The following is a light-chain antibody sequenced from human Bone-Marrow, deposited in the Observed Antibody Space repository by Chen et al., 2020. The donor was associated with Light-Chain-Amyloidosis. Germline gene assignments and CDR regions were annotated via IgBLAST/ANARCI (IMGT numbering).Light chain of an antibody. CDR3: SSFTSSSSYV. Sequence: QSALTQPASVSGSPGQSITISCTGTSGDVGTYNYVSLYQQHPGKAPKVMIYAVSNRPSGVANRFSGSKSGNTASLTISGLQAEDEADYYCSSFTSSSSYVFGPGTKVTVL. CDR1: SGDVGTYNY. J-gene: IGLJ1*01. V-gene: IGLV2-14*01. CDR2: AVS.